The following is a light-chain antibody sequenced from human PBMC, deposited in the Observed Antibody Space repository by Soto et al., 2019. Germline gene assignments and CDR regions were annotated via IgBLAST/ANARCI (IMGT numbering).Light chain of an antibody. V-gene: IGLV2-8*01. CDR2: EVS. CDR1: SSDVGNYNF. Sequence: QSALTQPPSASGTPGQSVTISCTGTSSDVGNYNFVSWYQQHPGKAPKLMIYEVSRRPSGVPDRFSGSKSGNTASLTVSGLQAEDEADYYCSSNAGSSNLVFGGGTKVTV. CDR3: SSNAGSSNLV. J-gene: IGLJ2*01.